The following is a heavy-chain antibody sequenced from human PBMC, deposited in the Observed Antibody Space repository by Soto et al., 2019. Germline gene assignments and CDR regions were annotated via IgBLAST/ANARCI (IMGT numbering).Heavy chain of an antibody. CDR1: GFTFSTYA. CDR2: VSASGLNT. Sequence: EVQLLESGGKLVQPGGSLTLSCAASGFTFSTYAMAWVRQAPGKGLEWVSGVSASGLNTDYADPVKGRFYISRDNSKNTVSLHMNSLRAEDTDLYDCAKDRPRITSGSFFDYWGQGTPVTVSS. J-gene: IGHJ4*02. CDR3: AKDRPRITSGSFFDY. D-gene: IGHD1-1*01. V-gene: IGHV3-23*01.